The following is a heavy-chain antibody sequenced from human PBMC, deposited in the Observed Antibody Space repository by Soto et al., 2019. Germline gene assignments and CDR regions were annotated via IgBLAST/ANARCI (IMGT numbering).Heavy chain of an antibody. CDR3: ARDSSSGWYGGAYYYDGMDV. J-gene: IGHJ6*02. CDR1: GYTFTGYY. Sequence: ASVKVSSKASGYTFTGYYMHWVRQAPGQGLEWMGWINPNSDGTNYAQKFQGRVTMTRDTSISTAYMELSRLRTDDTAVYYCARDSSSGWYGGAYYYDGMDVWGQGTTVSVAS. D-gene: IGHD6-19*01. CDR2: INPNSDGT. V-gene: IGHV1-2*02.